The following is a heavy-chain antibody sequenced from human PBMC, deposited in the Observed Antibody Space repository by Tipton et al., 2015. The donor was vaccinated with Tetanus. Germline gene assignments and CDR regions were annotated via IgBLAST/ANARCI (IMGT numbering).Heavy chain of an antibody. Sequence: TLSLTCAVSGASISSSDWWSWIRQPPGRGLEWIGDISHSGSSNYNPSLKSRLTISLDKSKNQFSLRLTSVTAADTAVYYCARGITDGYNRRLDYWGQGTLVAVSP. CDR2: ISHSGSS. J-gene: IGHJ4*02. CDR3: ARGITDGYNRRLDY. V-gene: IGHV4-4*02. D-gene: IGHD5-24*01. CDR1: GASISSSDW.